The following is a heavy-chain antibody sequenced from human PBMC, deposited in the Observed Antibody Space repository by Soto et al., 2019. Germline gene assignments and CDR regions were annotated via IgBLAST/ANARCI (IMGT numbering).Heavy chain of an antibody. CDR2: INHSGST. J-gene: IGHJ5*02. CDR1: GGSFSGYY. CDR3: ARGYYDFWSGPRPLWFDP. Sequence: PSETLSLTCAVYGGSFSGYYWSWIRQPPGKGLEWIGEINHSGSTNYNPSLKSRVTISVDTSKNQFSLKLSSVTAADTAVYYCARGYYDFWSGPRPLWFDPWGQGTVVTVSS. D-gene: IGHD3-3*01. V-gene: IGHV4-34*01.